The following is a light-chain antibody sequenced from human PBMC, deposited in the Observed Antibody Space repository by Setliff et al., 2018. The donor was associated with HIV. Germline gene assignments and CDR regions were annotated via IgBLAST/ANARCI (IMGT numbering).Light chain of an antibody. J-gene: IGLJ1*01. CDR2: RNN. CDR3: AAWDDSLNGYV. V-gene: IGLV1-44*01. Sequence: QSALTQPPSASGTPGQRVTISCSGNSSNIGSNTVNWYQQLPGTAPKLLIYRNNQRPSGVPDRFSGSKSGTSASLAISGLQSEDEADYYCAAWDDSLNGYVFGTGTKATVL. CDR1: SSNIGSNT.